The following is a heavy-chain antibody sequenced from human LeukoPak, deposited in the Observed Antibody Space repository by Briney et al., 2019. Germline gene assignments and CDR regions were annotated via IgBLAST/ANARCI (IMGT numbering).Heavy chain of an antibody. Sequence: GGSLRLSCVGALGSHWMGWVRQAPGQGLEWVANIKEDGSQKYYMDSVKGRFTISRDNAKSSLFLQMNNLRAEDTAVYYCTRDQTWGQGTLVTVSS. V-gene: IGHV3-7*01. J-gene: IGHJ4*02. CDR2: IKEDGSQK. CDR3: TRDQT. CDR1: LGSHW.